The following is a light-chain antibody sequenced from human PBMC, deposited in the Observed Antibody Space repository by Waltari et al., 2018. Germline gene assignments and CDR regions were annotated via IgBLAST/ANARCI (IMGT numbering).Light chain of an antibody. CDR3: QQANGFPLT. J-gene: IGKJ4*01. CDR1: QSISSY. V-gene: IGKV1-39*01. CDR2: ASS. Sequence: MTQSPATLYVSPGERVTITCRASQSISSYLNWFQQKPGKAPKLLIYASSSLQSGVPSRFSGSGSETDFTLTISSLQPEYFATYYCQQANGFPLTFGGGTKVEIK.